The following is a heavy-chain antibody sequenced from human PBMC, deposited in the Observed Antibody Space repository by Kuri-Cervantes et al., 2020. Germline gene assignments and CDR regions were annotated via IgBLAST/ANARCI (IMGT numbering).Heavy chain of an antibody. Sequence: GSLRLSCAASGFTFSSYAMSWVRQPPGKGPECIGYISYTGSTTYNPSLKSRVTMSIDTSKNQFSLKLTSVTAADTAVYYCARGRLINFLREFDPWGQGTLVTVSS. CDR2: ISYTGST. CDR1: GFTFSSYA. D-gene: IGHD3-10*01. J-gene: IGHJ5*02. CDR3: ARGRLINFLREFDP. V-gene: IGHV4-59*01.